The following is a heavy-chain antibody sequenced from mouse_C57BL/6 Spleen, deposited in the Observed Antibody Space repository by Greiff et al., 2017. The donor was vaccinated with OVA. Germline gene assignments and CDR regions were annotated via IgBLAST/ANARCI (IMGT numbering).Heavy chain of an antibody. J-gene: IGHJ2*01. CDR1: GFTFTDYY. V-gene: IGHV7-3*01. D-gene: IGHD1-1*01. Sequence: EVKLMESGGGLVQPGGSLSLSCAASGFTFTDYYMSWVRQPPGKALEWLGFIRNKANGYTTEYSASVKGRFTISRDNSQSILYLQMNALRAEDSATYYCARLGSSLGYWGQGTTLTVSS. CDR3: ARLGSSLGY. CDR2: IRNKANGYTT.